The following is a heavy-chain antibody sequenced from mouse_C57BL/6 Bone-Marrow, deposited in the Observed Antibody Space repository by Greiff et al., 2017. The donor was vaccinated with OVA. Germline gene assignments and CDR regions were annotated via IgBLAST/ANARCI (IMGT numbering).Heavy chain of an antibody. D-gene: IGHD2-3*01. CDR3: ARDRGWLL. V-gene: IGHV5-4*01. CDR1: GFTFSSYA. CDR2: ISDGGSYT. Sequence: EVQLVESGGGLVKPGGSLKLSCAASGFTFSSYAMSWVRQTPEKRLEWVATISDGGSYTYYPDNVKGRFTISKDNAKNNLYLQMSHLKSEDTAMYYCARDRGWLLWGQGTLVTVSA. J-gene: IGHJ3*01.